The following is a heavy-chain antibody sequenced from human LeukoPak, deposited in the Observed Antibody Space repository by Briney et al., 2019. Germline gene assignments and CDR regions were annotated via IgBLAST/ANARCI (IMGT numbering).Heavy chain of an antibody. CDR3: ARDPSELDMPTIP. Sequence: GSSVKVSCKASGGTFSSYAISWVRQAPGQGLEWMGRIIPILGIANHAQKFQGRVTITADKSTSTAYMELSSLRSEDTAVYYCARDPSELDMPTIPWGQGTLVTVSS. CDR1: GGTFSSYA. D-gene: IGHD5-24*01. CDR2: IIPILGIA. V-gene: IGHV1-69*04. J-gene: IGHJ5*02.